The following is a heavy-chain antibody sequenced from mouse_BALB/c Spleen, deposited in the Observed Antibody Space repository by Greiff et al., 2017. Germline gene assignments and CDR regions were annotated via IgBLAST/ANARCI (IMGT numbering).Heavy chain of an antibody. V-gene: IGHV1-14*01. CDR3: ARDHGSSWFAY. D-gene: IGHD1-1*01. Sequence: VQLQQPGPELVKPGASVKMSCKASGYTFTSYVMHWVKQKPGQGLEWIGYINPYNDGTKYNEKFKGKATLTSDKSSSTAYMELSSLTSEDSAVYYCARDHGSSWFAYWGQGTLVTVSA. CDR1: GYTFTSYV. J-gene: IGHJ3*01. CDR2: INPYNDGT.